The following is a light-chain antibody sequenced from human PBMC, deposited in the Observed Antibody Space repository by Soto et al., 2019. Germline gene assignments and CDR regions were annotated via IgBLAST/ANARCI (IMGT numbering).Light chain of an antibody. CDR2: AAS. CDR1: QSISSG. Sequence: DSPMTQCRTPLYASVVDIVPITCRASQSISSGLAWYQQKPGKAPKLLIYAASSLQDGVPSRFSGSDSGTDFTLAISSLQPEDFATYYCQQTFSARWTFGQGTKVDI. J-gene: IGKJ1*01. V-gene: IGKV1-39*01. CDR3: QQTFSARWT.